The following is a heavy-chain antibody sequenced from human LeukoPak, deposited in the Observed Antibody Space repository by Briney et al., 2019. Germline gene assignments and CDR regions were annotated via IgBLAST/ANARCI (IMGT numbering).Heavy chain of an antibody. CDR1: GFTFSSYA. V-gene: IGHV4-38-2*01. Sequence: GSLRLSCAASGFTFSSYAMSWVRQAPGKGLEWIGSIYYSGSTYYNPSLKSRVTISVDTSKNQFSLKLSSVTAADTAVYCCASAGGSSLGGAFDIWGQGTMVTVSS. CDR3: ASAGGSSLGGAFDI. D-gene: IGHD1-26*01. CDR2: IYYSGST. J-gene: IGHJ3*02.